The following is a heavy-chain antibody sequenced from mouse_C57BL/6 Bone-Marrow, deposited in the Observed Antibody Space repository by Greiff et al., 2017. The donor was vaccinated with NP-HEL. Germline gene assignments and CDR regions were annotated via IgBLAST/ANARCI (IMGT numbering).Heavy chain of an antibody. J-gene: IGHJ3*01. CDR1: GYTFTDYY. CDR2: INPNNGGT. D-gene: IGHD2-10*02. V-gene: IGHV1-26*01. Sequence: EVQLQQSGPELVKPGASVKISCKASGYTFTDYYMNWVKQSHGKSLEWIGDINPNNGGTSYNQKFKGKATLTVDKSSSTAYMELRSLTSEDSAVYYCARERYGNYGIRFAYWGQGTLVTVSA. CDR3: ARERYGNYGIRFAY.